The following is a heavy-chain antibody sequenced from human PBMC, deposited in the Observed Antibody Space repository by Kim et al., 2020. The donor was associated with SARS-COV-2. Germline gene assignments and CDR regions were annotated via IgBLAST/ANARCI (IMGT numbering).Heavy chain of an antibody. Sequence: GGSLRLSCAASRFTFGSYAIHWVRQAPGKGLEWVAVISYDGSNKYYADSVKGRFTISRDNSKNTLYLQMNSLRAEDTAVYYCAREGTEATIVWYFDLWGRGTLVTVSS. V-gene: IGHV3-30-3*01. CDR2: ISYDGSNK. CDR3: AREGTEATIVWYFDL. J-gene: IGHJ2*01. CDR1: RFTFGSYA. D-gene: IGHD5-12*01.